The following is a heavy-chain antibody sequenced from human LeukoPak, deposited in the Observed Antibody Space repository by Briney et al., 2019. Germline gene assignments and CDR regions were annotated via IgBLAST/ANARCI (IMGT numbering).Heavy chain of an antibody. Sequence: GGSLRLSCAASGFTFSSYWMSWVRQAPGKGLEWLANIKQDGSEKYYVDSVKGRFTISRDNAKNSLYLQMNSLRAEDTAVYYCARRDTAMGADLDYWGQGTLVTVSS. CDR3: ARRDTAMGADLDY. CDR2: IKQDGSEK. J-gene: IGHJ4*02. D-gene: IGHD5-18*01. V-gene: IGHV3-7*05. CDR1: GFTFSSYW.